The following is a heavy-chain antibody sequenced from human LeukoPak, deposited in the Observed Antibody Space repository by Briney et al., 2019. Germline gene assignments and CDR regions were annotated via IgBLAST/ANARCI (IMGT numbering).Heavy chain of an antibody. J-gene: IGHJ4*02. CDR3: AKDIGVYYYGSGSYNY. CDR2: ISTSSSTI. Sequence: GGSLRLSCAASGFTFSRYSMNWVRQAPGKGLEWVSYISTSSSTIYYADSVKGRFTISRDNTKNSLYLQMNSLRAEDTALYYCAKDIGVYYYGSGSYNYWGQGTLVTVSS. V-gene: IGHV3-48*04. CDR1: GFTFSRYS. D-gene: IGHD3-10*01.